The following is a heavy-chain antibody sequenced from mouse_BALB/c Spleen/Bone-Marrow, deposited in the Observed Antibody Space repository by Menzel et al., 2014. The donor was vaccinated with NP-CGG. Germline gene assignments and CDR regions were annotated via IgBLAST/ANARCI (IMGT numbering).Heavy chain of an antibody. V-gene: IGHV10-1*02. CDR1: GFTFKTYA. CDR2: IRSKSNNYAT. Sequence: EVKLMESGGGLVQPKGSLKLSCAASGFTFKTYAMNWVRQAPGKGLEWVAHIRSKSNNYATYYADSVKDRFTISSDDSQSMLYLQMNNLKTEDTAIYSCVRGYGNLDYWGQGTTLTVSS. J-gene: IGHJ2*01. D-gene: IGHD2-1*01. CDR3: VRGYGNLDY.